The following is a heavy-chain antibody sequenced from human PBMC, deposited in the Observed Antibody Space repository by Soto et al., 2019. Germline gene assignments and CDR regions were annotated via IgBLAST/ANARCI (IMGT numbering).Heavy chain of an antibody. V-gene: IGHV3-30*03. CDR2: ITSDGSFE. Sequence: PGCSLRLASVASGLNFSNYGMHWVRQAPGKGLEWVALITSDGSFEFYDVSVKGRFTISRDNSKTTLYLQMTSLRPEDAAVYYCASRGSFDSWGQGTLVTVSS. J-gene: IGHJ4*02. CDR1: GLNFSNYG. CDR3: ASRGSFDS.